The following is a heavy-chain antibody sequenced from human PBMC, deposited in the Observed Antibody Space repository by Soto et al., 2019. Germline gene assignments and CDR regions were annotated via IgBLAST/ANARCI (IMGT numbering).Heavy chain of an antibody. D-gene: IGHD1-20*01. J-gene: IGHJ4*02. CDR3: ARMGRYVY. CDR2: INPSGGST. Sequence: QVQLVQSGAEVKKPGASVKVSCKASGYTFTSYYMHWVRQAPGQGLEWMGIINPSGGSTSYAQKSXGXVXXTRDTSTSTVYMELSSLRSEDTAVYYCARMGRYVYWGQGTLVTVSS. CDR1: GYTFTSYY. V-gene: IGHV1-46*01.